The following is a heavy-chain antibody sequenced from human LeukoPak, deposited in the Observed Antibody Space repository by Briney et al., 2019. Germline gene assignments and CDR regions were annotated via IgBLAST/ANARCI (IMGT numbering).Heavy chain of an antibody. V-gene: IGHV1-69*05. CDR2: IIPIFGTA. J-gene: IGHJ3*02. Sequence: SVKVSCKASGGTFSSYAISWVRQAPGQGLEWMGGIIPIFGTANYAQKFQGRVTITTDESTSTAYMELSSLRSEDTAVYYCARSDCSSTSCYNAFDIWGQGTMVTVSS. CDR1: GGTFSSYA. D-gene: IGHD2-2*02. CDR3: ARSDCSSTSCYNAFDI.